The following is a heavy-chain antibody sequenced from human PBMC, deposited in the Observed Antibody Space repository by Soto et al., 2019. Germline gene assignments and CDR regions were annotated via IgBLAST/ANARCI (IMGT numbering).Heavy chain of an antibody. V-gene: IGHV6-1*01. D-gene: IGHD4-17*01. Sequence: PSQTLSLTCAISGDSVSSNSAAWNWIRQSPSRGLEWLGRTYYRSKWYNDYALSVKSRITINPDTSKNQFSLQLNSVTPEDTAVYYCARSTPKGPVTPDYFDYWGQGTLVTVSS. J-gene: IGHJ4*02. CDR3: ARSTPKGPVTPDYFDY. CDR1: GDSVSSNSAA. CDR2: TYYRSKWYN.